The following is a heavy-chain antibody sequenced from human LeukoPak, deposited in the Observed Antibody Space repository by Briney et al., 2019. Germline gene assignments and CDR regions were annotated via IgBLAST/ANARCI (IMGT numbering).Heavy chain of an antibody. CDR3: ARQRYYDILTGPIIDY. CDR2: IYYSGST. J-gene: IGHJ4*02. D-gene: IGHD3-9*01. V-gene: IGHV4-59*01. CDR1: GGSISSYY. Sequence: SETLSLTCTVSGGSISSYYWSWIRQPPGKGLEWIGYIYYSGSTNYNPSLKSRVTISVDTSKNQFSLKLSSVTAADTAVYYCARQRYYDILTGPIIDYWGQGTLVTVSS.